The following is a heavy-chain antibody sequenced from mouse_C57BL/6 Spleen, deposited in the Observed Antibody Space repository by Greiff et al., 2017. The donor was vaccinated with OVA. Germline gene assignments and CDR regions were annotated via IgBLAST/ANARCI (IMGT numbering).Heavy chain of an antibody. CDR2: ISYSGST. J-gene: IGHJ1*03. CDR1: GYSITSDY. CDR3: TRAGTVNWYFDV. V-gene: IGHV3-8*01. D-gene: IGHD1-1*01. Sequence: EVQLQESGPGLAKPSQTLSLTCSVTGYSITSDYWNWIRKFPGNKLEYMGYISYSGSTYYNPSLKSRISIALYTSKNQYYLQLSSVTTEDTATYCGTRAGTVNWYFDVWGTGTTVTVSS.